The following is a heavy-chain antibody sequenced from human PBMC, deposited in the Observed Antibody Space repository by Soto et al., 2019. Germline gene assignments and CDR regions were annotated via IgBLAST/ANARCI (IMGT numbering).Heavy chain of an antibody. Sequence: PTDTVTRTCTVPGGSRSNTKMSVSWIRQPPGKALEWLAHIFSNDEKSYSTSLKSRLTISKDTSKSQVVLTMTNMDPVDTATYYCARTDGHYFDYWGQGTLVTVSS. CDR2: IFSNDEK. CDR3: ARTDGHYFDY. V-gene: IGHV2-26*01. J-gene: IGHJ4*02. CDR1: GGSRSNTKMS.